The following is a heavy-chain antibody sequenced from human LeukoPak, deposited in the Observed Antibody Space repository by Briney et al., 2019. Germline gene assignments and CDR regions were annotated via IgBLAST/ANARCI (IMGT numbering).Heavy chain of an antibody. J-gene: IGHJ4*02. CDR2: ISGSGGNT. D-gene: IGHD4-23*01. CDR1: GFTSSSYA. CDR3: AKLVTHFDY. Sequence: PGGSLRLSCAASGFTSSSYAVSWVREAPGKGLEMVSSISGSGGNTYYADSVKSRLTISRDNSKTTLYMQMNSLRAEDTAVYYCAKLVTHFDYWGQGTLVTVSS. V-gene: IGHV3-23*01.